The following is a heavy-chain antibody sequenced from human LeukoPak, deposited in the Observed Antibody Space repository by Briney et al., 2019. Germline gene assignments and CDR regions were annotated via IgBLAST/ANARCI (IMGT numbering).Heavy chain of an antibody. CDR1: GASISSGSYY. CDR2: IYTSGST. J-gene: IGHJ6*03. V-gene: IGHV4-61*02. Sequence: SQTLSLTCTVSGASISSGSYYWSWLRQPAGKGLEWIGRIYTSGSTNYNPSLNSRVTISVDTSKNQFSLKLSSVTAADTAVYYCARHARGAATYYYYYYMDVWGKGTTVTISS. CDR3: ARHARGAATYYYYYYMDV. D-gene: IGHD2-15*01.